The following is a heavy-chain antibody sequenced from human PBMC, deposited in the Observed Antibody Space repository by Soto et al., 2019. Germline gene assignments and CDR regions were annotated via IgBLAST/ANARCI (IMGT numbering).Heavy chain of an antibody. Sequence: ALVKVSCKASGYTFTGYYVHWVREAPGQGLEWMGWINPETGATSYAQRFQGRVTLSRDTSINTAYLELSSLRFDDAAVYFCARERYQVISDGMDVWGQGTTVTVSS. V-gene: IGHV1-2*02. CDR1: GYTFTGYY. CDR2: INPETGAT. CDR3: ARERYQVISDGMDV. D-gene: IGHD2-2*01. J-gene: IGHJ6*02.